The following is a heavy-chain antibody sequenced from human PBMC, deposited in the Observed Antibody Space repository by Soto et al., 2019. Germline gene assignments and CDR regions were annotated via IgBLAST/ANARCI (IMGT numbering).Heavy chain of an antibody. J-gene: IGHJ6*02. V-gene: IGHV4-61*01. CDR2: IYYSGST. CDR1: GGSVSSGSYY. D-gene: IGHD3-10*01. Sequence: PSETLSLTRTVSGGSVSSGSYYWSWIRQPPGKGLEWIGYIYYSGSTNYNPSLKSRVTISVDTSKNQFSLKLSSVTAADTAVYHCARDRGYGSGSYYAVYYYYYGMDVWGQGTTVTVSS. CDR3: ARDRGYGSGSYYAVYYYYYGMDV.